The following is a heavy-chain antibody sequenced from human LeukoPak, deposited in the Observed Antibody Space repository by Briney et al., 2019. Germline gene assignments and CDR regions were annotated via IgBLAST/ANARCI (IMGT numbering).Heavy chain of an antibody. CDR3: TSLEDY. Sequence: GGSLRLSCAASGFTFSNYWMSWVRQAPGKGLEWVAYIKRDGSEKYYVDSVKGRFTISRDNAKNSLDLQMNSLRDEDTAVHYCTSLEDYWGQGTLVTVSS. CDR1: GFTFSNYW. CDR2: IKRDGSEK. J-gene: IGHJ4*02. V-gene: IGHV3-7*01. D-gene: IGHD1-1*01.